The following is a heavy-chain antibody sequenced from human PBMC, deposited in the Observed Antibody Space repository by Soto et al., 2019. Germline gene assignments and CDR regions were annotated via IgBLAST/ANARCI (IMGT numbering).Heavy chain of an antibody. V-gene: IGHV4-30-4*01. J-gene: IGHJ5*02. CDR1: GGYFTSGDYY. CDR3: ARGTDDSDTNWFDP. CDR2: VYYTGST. D-gene: IGHD3-10*01. Sequence: PSETLSLTCTVSGGYFTSGDYYWSWIRQPPGKGLEWIGYVYYTGSTSYNPSLKSRVSISIDTSRNQFSLRLSSVTAADTAVYYCARGTDDSDTNWFDPWGQGTLVTVSS.